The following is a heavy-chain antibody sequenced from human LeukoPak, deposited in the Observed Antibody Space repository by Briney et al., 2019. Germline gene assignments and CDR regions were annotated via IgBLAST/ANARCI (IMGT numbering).Heavy chain of an antibody. CDR1: GGTFSSYA. J-gene: IGHJ4*02. CDR2: IIPIFGTA. V-gene: IGHV1-69*01. CDR3: ARCSSEYSYGYGLH. Sequence: ASVTFSCTASGGTFSSYAISWARPAPGQGLEWMGGIIPIFGTANYAQMFQRRVTITADESTSTAYMELSSLRSEDTAVYYCARCSSEYSYGYGLHWGQGTLVTVSS. D-gene: IGHD5-18*01.